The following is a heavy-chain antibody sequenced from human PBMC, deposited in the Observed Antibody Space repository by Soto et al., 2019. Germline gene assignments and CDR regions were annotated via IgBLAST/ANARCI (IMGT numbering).Heavy chain of an antibody. CDR2: IYYSGST. D-gene: IGHD2-8*01. CDR1: GGSISSYY. CDR3: AREPQRYCTNGVCPSAAGY. Sequence: SETLSLTCTVSGGSISSYYWSWIRQPPGKGLEWIGYIYYSGSTNYNPSLKSRVTISVDTSKNQFSLKLSSVTAADTAVYYCAREPQRYCTNGVCPSAAGYWGQGTLVTVSS. J-gene: IGHJ4*02. V-gene: IGHV4-59*01.